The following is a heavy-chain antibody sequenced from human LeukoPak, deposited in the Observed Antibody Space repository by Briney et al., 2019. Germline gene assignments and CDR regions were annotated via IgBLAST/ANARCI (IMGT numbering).Heavy chain of an antibody. J-gene: IGHJ6*03. CDR3: AKMEGQRLYDYCMDV. D-gene: IGHD3-3*01. Sequence: GGSLRLSCAASGFAFSDFAMSWVRQAPGKGLEWVSAMSGSGYYTYYVESMKGRFTISRDNSKNTLYLHMNSLRADDTAVYYCAKMEGQRLYDYCMDVWGRGTTVTVSS. V-gene: IGHV3-23*01. CDR1: GFAFSDFA. CDR2: MSGSGYYT.